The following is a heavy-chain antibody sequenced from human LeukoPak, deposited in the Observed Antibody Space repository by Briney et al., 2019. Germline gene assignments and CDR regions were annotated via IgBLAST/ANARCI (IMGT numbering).Heavy chain of an antibody. CDR1: GDSISSYY. CDR3: ARVVCSSSSCEKRGAFDI. D-gene: IGHD2-2*01. CDR2: IYYSGST. J-gene: IGHJ3*02. Sequence: SETLSLTCTVSGDSISSYYWSWIRQPPGKGLEWIGYIYYSGSTNYNPSLKSRVTISVDTSENQFSLKLSSVTAADTAVYYCARVVCSSSSCEKRGAFDIWGQGTMVTVSS. V-gene: IGHV4-59*01.